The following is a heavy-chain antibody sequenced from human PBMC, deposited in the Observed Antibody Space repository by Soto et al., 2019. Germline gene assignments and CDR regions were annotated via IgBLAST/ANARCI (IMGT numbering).Heavy chain of an antibody. Sequence: EVQLVESGGGLVQRGRSLRLSCAASGFTFDDYAMHWVRRVPGKGLEWVSSISWNSNIIGYADSVKGRFTISRDNAKNSLYLQMNSLRPEDTALYYCAKGGPDGFCSGGRCYFDYWGQGTLVTVSS. D-gene: IGHD2-15*01. CDR2: ISWNSNII. CDR3: AKGGPDGFCSGGRCYFDY. J-gene: IGHJ4*02. V-gene: IGHV3-9*01. CDR1: GFTFDDYA.